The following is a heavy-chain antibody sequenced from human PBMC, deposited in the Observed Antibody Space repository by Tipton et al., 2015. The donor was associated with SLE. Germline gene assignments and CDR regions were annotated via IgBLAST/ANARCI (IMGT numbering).Heavy chain of an antibody. CDR1: GGSISSYY. CDR2: IYYSGST. V-gene: IGHV4-59*01. D-gene: IGHD3-22*01. J-gene: IGHJ3*02. CDR3: ARDRYYYDSSGSCDAFDI. Sequence: TLSLTCTVSGGSISSYYWSWIRQPPGKGLEWIGYIYYSGSTNYNPSLKSRVTISVDTSKNQFSLKLSSVTAADTAVYYCARDRYYYDSSGSCDAFDIWGQGTMVTVSS.